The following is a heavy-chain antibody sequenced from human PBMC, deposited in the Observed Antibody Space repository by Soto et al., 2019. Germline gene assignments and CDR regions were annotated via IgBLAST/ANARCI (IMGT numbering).Heavy chain of an antibody. CDR1: GGSVSSSIYY. CDR3: ARNRAYVAEKSLYYFDY. CDR2: IYYSGIT. J-gene: IGHJ4*02. D-gene: IGHD3-10*02. Sequence: SETLSLTCTISGGSVSSSIYYWGWIRQSPGKGLEWIGSIYYSGITYYNPSLESRVTISVDTSKNQFSLTLNSVTAADTATYFCARNRAYVAEKSLYYFDYWGQGTLVTVSS. V-gene: IGHV4-39*01.